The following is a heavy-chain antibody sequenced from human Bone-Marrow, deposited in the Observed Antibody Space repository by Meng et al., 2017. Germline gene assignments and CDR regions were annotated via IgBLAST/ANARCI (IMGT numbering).Heavy chain of an antibody. CDR2: IFYTGSA. D-gene: IGHD3-9*01. V-gene: IGHV4-31*03. Sequence: QVQVQESGPGLVKPSQTVSLTCTVSGGSIRSRNHYWSWVRQYPGKGLEWIGSIFYTGSAYYNPSLKSRIYISIDTSKNQFSLKLNSVTAADTAVYYCARDRHYDVSTGYGWFDPWGQGTLVTVSS. CDR3: ARDRHYDVSTGYGWFDP. J-gene: IGHJ5*02. CDR1: GGSIRSRNHY.